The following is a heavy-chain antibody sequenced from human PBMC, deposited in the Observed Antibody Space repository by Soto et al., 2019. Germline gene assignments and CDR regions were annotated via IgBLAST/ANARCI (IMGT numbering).Heavy chain of an antibody. CDR1: GFTLSSYG. Sequence: VGSLRLSCAASGFTLSSYGMHWVRQAPGKGLEWVATISYDGTNKNYADSVKGRFTISRDNSKNTLYLQMDSLKLEDTAVYYCAKDPRGYSYGYVVDYWGQGTLVTVS. CDR2: ISYDGTNK. D-gene: IGHD5-18*01. J-gene: IGHJ4*02. V-gene: IGHV3-30*18. CDR3: AKDPRGYSYGYVVDY.